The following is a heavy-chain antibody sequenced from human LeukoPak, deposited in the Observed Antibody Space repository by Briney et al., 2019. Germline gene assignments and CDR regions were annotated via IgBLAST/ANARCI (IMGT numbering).Heavy chain of an antibody. J-gene: IGHJ4*02. CDR1: GFTFSSYA. D-gene: IGHD3-22*01. V-gene: IGHV3-30-3*01. CDR3: ARDRAYYYDSSGPFDY. CDR2: ISYDGSNK. Sequence: GGSLRLSCAASGFTFSSYAMHWVRQAPGKGLEWVAVISYDGSNKYYADSVKGRFTISRDNSENTLYLQMNSLRAEDTAVYYCARDRAYYYDSSGPFDYWGQGTLVTVSS.